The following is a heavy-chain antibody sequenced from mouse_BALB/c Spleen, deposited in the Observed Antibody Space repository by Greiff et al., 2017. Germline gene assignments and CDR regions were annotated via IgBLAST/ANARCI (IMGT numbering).Heavy chain of an antibody. V-gene: IGHV5-6-5*01. CDR1: GFTFSSYA. CDR2: ISSGGST. D-gene: IGHD2-14*01. Sequence: EVQLVESGGGLVKPGGSLKLSCAASGFTFSSYAMSWVRQTPEKRLEWVASISSGGSTYYPDSVKGRFTISRDNARNILYLQMSSLRSEDTAMYYCARGGYYRCFDYWGQGTTLTVSS. CDR3: ARGGYYRCFDY. J-gene: IGHJ2*01.